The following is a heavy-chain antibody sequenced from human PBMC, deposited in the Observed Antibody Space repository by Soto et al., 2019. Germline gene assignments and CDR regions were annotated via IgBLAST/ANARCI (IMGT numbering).Heavy chain of an antibody. Sequence: QITLKESGPTLVKPTQPLTLTCTFSGFSLSTSGVGVGWIRQPPGKALEWLALISWDDDKRYSPSLKSRLTITKDPSRNQVVIIMTTMDPVDTATYYCAHRREGSGSWRFDPWGQGTLVTVSS. D-gene: IGHD3-10*01. J-gene: IGHJ5*02. CDR1: GFSLSTSGVG. CDR3: AHRREGSGSWRFDP. CDR2: ISWDDDK. V-gene: IGHV2-5*02.